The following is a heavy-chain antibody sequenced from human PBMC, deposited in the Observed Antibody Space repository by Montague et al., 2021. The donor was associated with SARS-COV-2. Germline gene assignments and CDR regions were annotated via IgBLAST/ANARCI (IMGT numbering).Heavy chain of an antibody. V-gene: IGHV4-34*01. J-gene: IGHJ4*02. Sequence: SETLSLTCAVRGEAFRGYFWTWIRQPPGKGLEWIGDTNHDGETNYSPSLKSRVTISADKSKSQFSLKLDSVTAADTAVYYCARGQSNLKYWGQGTLVTVSS. CDR1: GEAFRGYF. CDR2: TNHDGET. D-gene: IGHD6-6*01. CDR3: ARGQSNLKY.